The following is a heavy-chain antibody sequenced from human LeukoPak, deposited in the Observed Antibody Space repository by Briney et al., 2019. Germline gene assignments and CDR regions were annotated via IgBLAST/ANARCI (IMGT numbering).Heavy chain of an antibody. J-gene: IGHJ6*02. CDR2: ISSSSSYI. Sequence: GGSLRLSCAASGFTFSSYSMSWVRQAPGKGLEWVSSISSSSSYIYYADSVKGRFTISRDNAKNSLYLQMNSLRAEDTAVYYCARAGIVVVPAAMDYYYYYYGMDVWGRGTTVTVSS. CDR3: ARAGIVVVPAAMDYYYYYYGMDV. D-gene: IGHD2-2*01. CDR1: GFTFSSYS. V-gene: IGHV3-21*01.